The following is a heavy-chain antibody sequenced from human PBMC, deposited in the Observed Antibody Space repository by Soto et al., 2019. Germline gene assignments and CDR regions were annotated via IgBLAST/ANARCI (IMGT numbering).Heavy chain of an antibody. CDR1: GFTFSNYG. Sequence: GGSLRLSCAASGFTFSNYGMHWVRQAPGKGLEWVAVIWYDGSNKYYVDSVKGRFTISRDNSKNTLYLQMDSLRAEDTAVYYCARDYSNSLDHWGQGTLVTVSS. J-gene: IGHJ1*01. V-gene: IGHV3-33*01. D-gene: IGHD6-6*01. CDR3: ARDYSNSLDH. CDR2: IWYDGSNK.